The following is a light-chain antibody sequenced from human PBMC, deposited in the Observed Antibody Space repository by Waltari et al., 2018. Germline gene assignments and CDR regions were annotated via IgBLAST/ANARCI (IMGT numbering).Light chain of an antibody. CDR3: QRSYRTPLYT. CDR2: TAS. CDR1: QRISTY. Sequence: DIQMIQSPSSLSASVRARVTITCRISQRISTYLNWYQQKPGKASKHLIFTASSLQSGVPSSFSGSESETDFTLTISSLQPEDSATYYCQRSYRTPLYTIGQCTKLEIK. V-gene: IGKV1-39*01. J-gene: IGKJ2*01.